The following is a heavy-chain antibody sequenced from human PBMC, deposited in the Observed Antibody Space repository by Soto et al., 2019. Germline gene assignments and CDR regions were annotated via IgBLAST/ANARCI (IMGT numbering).Heavy chain of an antibody. D-gene: IGHD3-3*01. CDR2: ISSSSSTI. Sequence: GGSLRLSCAASGFTFSSYSMNWVRQAPGKGLEWVSYISSSSSTIYYADSVKGRFTISRDNAKNSLYLQMNSLRAEDTAVYYCARDADIRFLEWFNWFDPWGQGTLVTVSS. CDR1: GFTFSSYS. CDR3: ARDADIRFLEWFNWFDP. J-gene: IGHJ5*02. V-gene: IGHV3-48*01.